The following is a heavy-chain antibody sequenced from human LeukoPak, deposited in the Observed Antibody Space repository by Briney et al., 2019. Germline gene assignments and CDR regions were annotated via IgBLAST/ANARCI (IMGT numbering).Heavy chain of an antibody. Sequence: GGSLRLSCAASGFTFSNYGMHWVRQAPGKGLEWVALIWYDGSNKYYADSVKGRFTISRDNSKNTLYLQMNSLRAEDTATYYCARGLTIPDFWGQGTLVTVSS. CDR3: ARGLTIPDF. V-gene: IGHV3-33*01. J-gene: IGHJ4*02. CDR1: GFTFSNYG. D-gene: IGHD2-21*01. CDR2: IWYDGSNK.